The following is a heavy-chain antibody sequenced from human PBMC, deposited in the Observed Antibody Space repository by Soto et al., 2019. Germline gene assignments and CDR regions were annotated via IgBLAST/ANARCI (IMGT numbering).Heavy chain of an antibody. CDR3: AKQPNSGVPTYNWFDP. CDR2: ISGSGGST. J-gene: IGHJ5*02. D-gene: IGHD3-10*01. CDR1: GFTFSSYA. V-gene: IGHV3-23*01. Sequence: EVQLLESGGGLVQPGGSLRLSCAASGFTFSSYAMSWVRQAPGKGLEWVSAISGSGGSTYYADSAKGRFTISRDNSKNTLYLQMNSLRAEDTAVYYCAKQPNSGVPTYNWFDPWGQGTLVTVSS.